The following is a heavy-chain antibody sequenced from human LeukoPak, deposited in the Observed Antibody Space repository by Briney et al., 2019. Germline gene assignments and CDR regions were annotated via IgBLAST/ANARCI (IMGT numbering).Heavy chain of an antibody. CDR2: ISTDGSST. V-gene: IGHV3-74*01. CDR3: SRASSSVPNLLDY. D-gene: IGHD6-19*01. Sequence: GGSLRLSCAASGFTFSSNWMHWVRQGPGKGMVWVSRISTDGSSTTYADSVKGRFTISRDNAKNTLYLQMNSLRAEDTAVYYCSRASSSVPNLLDYWGQGTLVTVSS. CDR1: GFTFSSNW. J-gene: IGHJ4*02.